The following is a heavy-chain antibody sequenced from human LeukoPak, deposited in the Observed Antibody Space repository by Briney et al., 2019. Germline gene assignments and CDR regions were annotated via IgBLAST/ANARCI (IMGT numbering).Heavy chain of an antibody. D-gene: IGHD1-1*01. Sequence: SETLSLTCSVSGGSISSCTYSWGRIRQPPGKGLEWIGSFSCSGSTYYNPSLKSRVTISVDTSKSQFSLYMDSVTAADTAVYYCARDWNRYAYWGQGTLVTVSS. CDR3: ARDWNRYAY. J-gene: IGHJ4*02. V-gene: IGHV4-39*07. CDR1: GGSISSCTYS. CDR2: FSCSGST.